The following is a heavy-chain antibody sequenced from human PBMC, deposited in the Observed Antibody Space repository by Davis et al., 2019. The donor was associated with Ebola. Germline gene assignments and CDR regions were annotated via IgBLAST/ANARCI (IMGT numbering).Heavy chain of an antibody. CDR2: VDGYGTTR. V-gene: IGHV3-7*03. J-gene: IGHJ4*02. Sequence: PGGSLRLSCVATGFSFSDFWMNWARQAPGKGPEWVASVDGYGTTRHYADSVRGRFTVSRDNAQNLVFLQMSSLRADDTAVYFCTKDFNWNPFDSWGQGTRVTVSS. CDR1: GFSFSDFW. D-gene: IGHD1-1*01. CDR3: TKDFNWNPFDS.